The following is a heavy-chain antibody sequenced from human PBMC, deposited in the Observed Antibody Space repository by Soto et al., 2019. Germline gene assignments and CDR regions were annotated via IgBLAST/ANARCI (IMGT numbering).Heavy chain of an antibody. V-gene: IGHV6-1*01. CDR2: TYYRSKWYN. D-gene: IGHD6-19*01. CDR1: GDSVSSNNAA. Sequence: PSQTLSLPCDISGDSVSSNNAAWSWIRQSPSRGLEWLGRTYYRSKWYNDYAVSVKSRITMNPDTSKNQFSLQLNSVTPEDTAVYYCVRVRYSSGGYYYHGIDVWGQGTTVTVSS. J-gene: IGHJ6*02. CDR3: VRVRYSSGGYYYHGIDV.